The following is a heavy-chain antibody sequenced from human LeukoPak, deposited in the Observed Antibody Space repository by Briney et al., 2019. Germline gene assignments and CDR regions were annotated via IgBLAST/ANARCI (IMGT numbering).Heavy chain of an antibody. CDR2: IYPRDGST. J-gene: IGHJ4*02. V-gene: IGHV1-46*01. CDR1: GYTFTNNY. CDR3: ARDQEGFDY. Sequence: GASVKVFFKASGYTFTNNYLHWVRQAPGQGLEWMGMIYPRDGSTSYAQNFQGRVTVTRDTSTTTVHMEMRGLRSEDTAVYYCARDQEGFDYWGQGTVVTVSS.